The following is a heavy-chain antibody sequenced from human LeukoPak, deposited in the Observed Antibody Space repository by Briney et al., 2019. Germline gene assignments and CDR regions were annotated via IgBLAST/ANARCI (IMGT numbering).Heavy chain of an antibody. CDR3: ARGGDRRYSSGWFDP. Sequence: SETLSLTCAVYGGSFSGYYWSWIRQPPGKGLEWIGEINHSGSTNYNPSLKSRVTISVDTSKNQFSLKLSSVTAADTAVYYCARGGDRRYSSGWFDPWGQGTLVTVSS. V-gene: IGHV4-34*01. J-gene: IGHJ5*02. CDR1: GGSFSGYY. CDR2: INHSGST. D-gene: IGHD6-19*01.